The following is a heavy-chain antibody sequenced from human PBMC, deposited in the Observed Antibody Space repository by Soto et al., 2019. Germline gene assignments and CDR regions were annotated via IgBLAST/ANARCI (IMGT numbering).Heavy chain of an antibody. V-gene: IGHV4-59*01. Sequence: PSETLSLTCTVSGGSIHGYYWTWIRQPPGKGLEWIGYIFYSGSTNYNPSLKSRVTISVDTSKNQFSLRLASVTAADTAVYYCARSGDSYGFTDYWGQGTLVNVSS. J-gene: IGHJ4*02. CDR2: IFYSGST. CDR1: GGSIHGYY. D-gene: IGHD5-18*01. CDR3: ARSGDSYGFTDY.